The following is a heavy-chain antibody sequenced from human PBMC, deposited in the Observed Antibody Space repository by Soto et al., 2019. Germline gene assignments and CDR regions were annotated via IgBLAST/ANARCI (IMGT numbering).Heavy chain of an antibody. J-gene: IGHJ4*02. CDR3: ARAYRYGQEFDC. CDR2: IYYSGST. Sequence: PSETLSLTCTVSGGSISSYYWSWIRQPPGKGLEWIGYIYYSGSTNYNPSLKSRVTISVDTSKNQFSLRLSSVTAADTAVYYCARAYRYGQEFDCWGQGTLVTVSS. CDR1: GGSISSYY. D-gene: IGHD5-18*01. V-gene: IGHV4-59*08.